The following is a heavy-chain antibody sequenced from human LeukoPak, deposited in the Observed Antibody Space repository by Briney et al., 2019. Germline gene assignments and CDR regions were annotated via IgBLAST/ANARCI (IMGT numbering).Heavy chain of an antibody. Sequence: ASVKVSCKASGYTFTSYDINWVRQATGQGLEWMGWMNPNSGNTGYAQKFQGRVTITRNTSISTAYMELSSLRSEDTAVYYCARVIAARPYYYYYYMDAWGKGTTVTVSS. V-gene: IGHV1-8*03. CDR2: MNPNSGNT. CDR1: GYTFTSYD. D-gene: IGHD6-6*01. J-gene: IGHJ6*03. CDR3: ARVIAARPYYYYYYMDA.